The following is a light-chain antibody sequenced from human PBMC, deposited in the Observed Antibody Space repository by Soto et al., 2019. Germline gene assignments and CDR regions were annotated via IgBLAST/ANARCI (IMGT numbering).Light chain of an antibody. CDR3: CSYAGNMYV. CDR2: DVS. Sequence: QSVLTQPASVSGSPGQSVTISCTGSSSDVGAYNYVSWYQQHPGKAPKLMIFDVSKRPSGVPDRFSGSKSGSTASLTISGLQAEDEADYYCCSYAGNMYVVGSGTKVTVL. V-gene: IGLV2-11*01. CDR1: SSDVGAYNY. J-gene: IGLJ1*01.